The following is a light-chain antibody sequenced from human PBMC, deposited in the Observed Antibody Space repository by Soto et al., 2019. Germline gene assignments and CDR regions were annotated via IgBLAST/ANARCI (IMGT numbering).Light chain of an antibody. CDR3: SSYTNINTRACV. CDR2: EVT. CDR1: IGDIRSYNR. J-gene: IGLJ1*01. Sequence: QSLWTQPASVSGSPGQSITISCTGTIGDIRSYNRVSWYQQHPGKAPKLIIYEVTDRPSGVSNRFSGSKSGNTASLTISGLQAEDEAEYYCSSYTNINTRACVFGTGTKVTVL. V-gene: IGLV2-14*01.